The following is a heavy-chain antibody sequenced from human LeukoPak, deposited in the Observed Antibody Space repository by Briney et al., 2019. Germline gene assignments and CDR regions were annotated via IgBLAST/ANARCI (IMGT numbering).Heavy chain of an antibody. D-gene: IGHD4-11*01. Sequence: GGSLRLSCAAFGFTFSSYGMHWVRQAPGKGLEWVAFIRYDGSNKYYADSVKGRFTISRDNSKNTLYLQMNSLRAEDTAVYYCAAGLVTPLVSGYWGQGTLVTVSS. CDR2: IRYDGSNK. CDR3: AAGLVTPLVSGY. J-gene: IGHJ4*02. CDR1: GFTFSSYG. V-gene: IGHV3-30*02.